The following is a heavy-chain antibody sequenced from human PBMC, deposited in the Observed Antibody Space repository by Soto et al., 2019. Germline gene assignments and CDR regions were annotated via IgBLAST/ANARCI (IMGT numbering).Heavy chain of an antibody. J-gene: IGHJ5*02. Sequence: PSETLSLTCTVSGGSISSYYWSWIRQPPGKGLEWIGYIYYSGSTNYNPSLKSRVTISVDTSKNQFSLKLSSVTAADTAVYYCARGDILTGTRYNWFDPWGQGTLVTVSS. D-gene: IGHD3-9*01. V-gene: IGHV4-59*01. CDR1: GGSISSYY. CDR2: IYYSGST. CDR3: ARGDILTGTRYNWFDP.